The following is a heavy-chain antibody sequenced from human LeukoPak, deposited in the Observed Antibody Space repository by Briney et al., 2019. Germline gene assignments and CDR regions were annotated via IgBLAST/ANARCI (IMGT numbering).Heavy chain of an antibody. Sequence: SKTLSLTCTVSGGSISSYYWSWIRQPPGKGLEWIGYIYYSGSTNYNPSLKSRVTISVDTSKNQFSLKLSSVTAADTAVYYCASYHGGNLVNDAFDIWGQGTMVTVSS. D-gene: IGHD4-23*01. J-gene: IGHJ3*02. CDR3: ASYHGGNLVNDAFDI. CDR1: GGSISSYY. V-gene: IGHV4-59*08. CDR2: IYYSGST.